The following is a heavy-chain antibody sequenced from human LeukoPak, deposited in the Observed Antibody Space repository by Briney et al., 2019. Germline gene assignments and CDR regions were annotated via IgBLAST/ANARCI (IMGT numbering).Heavy chain of an antibody. CDR2: ISWDGGST. J-gene: IGHJ4*02. CDR1: GFTFHDYA. V-gene: IGHV3-43D*03. CDR3: TRGVLNPQLFGY. D-gene: IGHD3-10*01. Sequence: GGSLRLSWAASGFTFHDYAMRWVRQAPGKGLEWVSLISWDGGSTYCADSVKGRFTISRDNSKNSLYLQMNNLRAEDTGVYYCTRGVLNPQLFGYWGQGTLVTVSS.